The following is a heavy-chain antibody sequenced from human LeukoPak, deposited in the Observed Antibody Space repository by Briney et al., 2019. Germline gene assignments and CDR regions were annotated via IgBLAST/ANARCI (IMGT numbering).Heavy chain of an antibody. CDR2: IYPGDSDT. J-gene: IGHJ4*02. CDR1: GYSFTNYW. D-gene: IGHD3-3*01. CDR3: ARNLYYDFRVYYFDY. Sequence: GESLKISCKGSGYSFTNYWIGWVRQVPGKGLEWMGIIYPGDSDTRYSPSFQGQVTISADKSISTAYLQWSSLKASDTAMYYCARNLYYDFRVYYFDYWGQGTLVTVSS. V-gene: IGHV5-51*01.